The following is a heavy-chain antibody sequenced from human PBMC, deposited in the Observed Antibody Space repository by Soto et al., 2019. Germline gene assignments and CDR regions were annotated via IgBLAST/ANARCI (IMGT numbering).Heavy chain of an antibody. CDR1: GDSISSPNW. V-gene: IGHV4-4*02. CDR3: AREGFDHRPDY. J-gene: IGHJ4*02. CDR2: MFASGSS. Sequence: QVQLQESGPGLVKPSETLSLTCAVSGDSISSPNWWSWYRQTPGKGLELIGEMFASGSSNYNPSLNGRVTISLDTSKNHFSLKLTSLTAADTAIYYCAREGFDHRPDYWGQGIPVTVSS.